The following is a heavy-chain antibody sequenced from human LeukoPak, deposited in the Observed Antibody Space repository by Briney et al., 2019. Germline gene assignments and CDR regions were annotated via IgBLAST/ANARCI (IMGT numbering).Heavy chain of an antibody. CDR1: GYTFTGYY. CDR2: ISAYNGNT. D-gene: IGHD7-27*01. J-gene: IGHJ6*02. V-gene: IGHV1-18*04. CDR3: ARDVTDWGPQYYYSTMDV. Sequence: GASVKVSCKASGYTFTGYYIHWVRQAPGQGLEWMGWISAYNGNTNYAQKLQGRVTMTTDTSTSTAYMELRSLRSDDTAVYYCARDVTDWGPQYYYSTMDVWGLGTTVTVSS.